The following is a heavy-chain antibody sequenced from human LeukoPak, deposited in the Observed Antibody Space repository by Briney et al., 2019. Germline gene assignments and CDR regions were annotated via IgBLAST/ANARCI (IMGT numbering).Heavy chain of an antibody. J-gene: IGHJ4*02. V-gene: IGHV3-30-3*01. D-gene: IGHD6-19*01. CDR2: ISYDGSNK. CDR1: GFTFSSYA. CDR3: AKGLSAVAGTFVY. Sequence: PGGSLRLSCAASGFTFSSYAMHWVRQAPGKGLEWVAVISYDGSNKYYVDSVKGRFTISRDNSKNTLYLQMNSLRAEDTAVYYCAKGLSAVAGTFVYWGQGTLVTVSS.